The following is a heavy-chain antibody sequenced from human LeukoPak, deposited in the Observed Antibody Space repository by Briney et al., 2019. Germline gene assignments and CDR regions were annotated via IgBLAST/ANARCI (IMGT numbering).Heavy chain of an antibody. CDR3: ARTPRSNWFDP. CDR2: IYYSGST. Sequence: SETLSLTCTVSGGSISSYYWSWIRQPPGKGLEWIGNIYYSGSTNYNPSLQSRVTISVDTSKNQFSLKLSSVAAADTAVYYCARTPRSNWFDPWGQGTLVTVSS. J-gene: IGHJ5*02. V-gene: IGHV4-59*01. CDR1: GGSISSYY.